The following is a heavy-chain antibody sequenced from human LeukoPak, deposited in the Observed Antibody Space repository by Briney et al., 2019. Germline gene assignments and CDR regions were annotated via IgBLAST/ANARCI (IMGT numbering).Heavy chain of an antibody. V-gene: IGHV3-30*03. CDR2: ISYDGSNK. CDR3: ARELTGYSSSWYVGY. Sequence: QPGGSLRLSCAASGFTFSSYGMHWVRQAPGKGLEWVAVISYDGSNKYYADSVKGRFTISRDNSKNTLYLQMNSLRAEDTGVHYCARELTGYSSSWYVGYWGQGTLVTVSS. J-gene: IGHJ4*02. D-gene: IGHD6-13*01. CDR1: GFTFSSYG.